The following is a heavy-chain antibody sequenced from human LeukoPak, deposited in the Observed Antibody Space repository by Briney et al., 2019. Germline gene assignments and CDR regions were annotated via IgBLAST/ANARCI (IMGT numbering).Heavy chain of an antibody. CDR1: GGFNTHYY. J-gene: IGHJ4*02. CDR3: ASLREVTYVTPGMFDY. V-gene: IGHV4-59*12. D-gene: IGHD4-23*01. Sequence: SETLSLTCSVSGGFNTHYYWSWIRQPPAKELEWIGRIYYSGSTYYNPSLKSRVTISVDTSKNQFSLKLSSVTAADTAVYYCASLREVTYVTPGMFDYWGQGTLVTVSS. CDR2: IYYSGST.